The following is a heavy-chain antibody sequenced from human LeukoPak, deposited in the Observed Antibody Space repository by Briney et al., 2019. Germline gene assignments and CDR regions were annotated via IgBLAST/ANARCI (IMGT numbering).Heavy chain of an antibody. Sequence: GGSLRLSCAASGFTFTGYAMSWLRQAPGKGLEFVSAISGDAANTFYADSVKGRFTVSRDNSQNILYLQLSNLRAEDTAVYYCARGGGFGESLYYYYYGMDVWGQGTTVAVSS. V-gene: IGHV3-23*01. J-gene: IGHJ6*02. CDR3: ARGGGFGESLYYYYYGMDV. CDR1: GFTFTGYA. D-gene: IGHD3-10*01. CDR2: ISGDAANT.